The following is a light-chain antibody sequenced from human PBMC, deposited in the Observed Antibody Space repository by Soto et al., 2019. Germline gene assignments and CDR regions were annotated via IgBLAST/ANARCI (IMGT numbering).Light chain of an antibody. CDR2: GAS. CDR1: QNTISNY. Sequence: EIVLTQSPGTLSLSPGERATLFCRASQNTISNYLAWYQQKTGQAPRLLIYGASNRATGIPDRFSGSGSGAVFTLTISRLEPEDFAVYYCQQYATSPTFGQGTKLEIK. J-gene: IGKJ2*01. CDR3: QQYATSPT. V-gene: IGKV3-20*01.